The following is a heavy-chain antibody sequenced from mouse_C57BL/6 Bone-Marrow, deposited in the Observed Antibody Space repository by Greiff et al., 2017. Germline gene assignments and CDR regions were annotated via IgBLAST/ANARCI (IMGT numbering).Heavy chain of an antibody. Sequence: VQLQQSGPELVKPGASVKMSCKASGYSFTDYYMNWVKQSPEKSLEWIGEINPSTGGTTYNQKFKAKATLPVNKSSSTAYMQLKSLTSEDSAVXYCARDNRLHRFAYWGQGTLVTVSA. D-gene: IGHD2-14*01. CDR2: INPSTGGT. J-gene: IGHJ3*01. V-gene: IGHV1-42*01. CDR1: GYSFTDYY. CDR3: ARDNRLHRFAY.